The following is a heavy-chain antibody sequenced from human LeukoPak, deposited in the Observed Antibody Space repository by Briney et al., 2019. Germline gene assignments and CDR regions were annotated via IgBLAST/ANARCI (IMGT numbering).Heavy chain of an antibody. D-gene: IGHD1-26*01. CDR2: IYYSGST. V-gene: IGHV4-59*11. CDR1: GGSISSHY. J-gene: IGHJ4*02. Sequence: SETLSLTSTVSGGSISSHYWSWVRQPPGKGLEWIGYIYYSGSTNYNPSIKSRVTISVDTSKNQFSLKLSSVTAADTAVYYCARHYSGSYSQPEEIDYWGQGTLVTVSS. CDR3: ARHYSGSYSQPEEIDY.